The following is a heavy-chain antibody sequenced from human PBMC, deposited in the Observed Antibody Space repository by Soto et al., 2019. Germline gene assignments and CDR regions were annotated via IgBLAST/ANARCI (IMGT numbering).Heavy chain of an antibody. D-gene: IGHD1-20*01. Sequence: GGSLRLSCAASGFTFSDHYMDWVRQAPGKGLEWVGRTRNKANSYTTEYAASVKGRFTISRDDSKNSLYLQMNSLKTEDTAVYYCARVRNWNYYYYGMDVWGQGTTVTV. CDR2: TRNKANSYTT. V-gene: IGHV3-72*01. J-gene: IGHJ6*02. CDR1: GFTFSDHY. CDR3: ARVRNWNYYYYGMDV.